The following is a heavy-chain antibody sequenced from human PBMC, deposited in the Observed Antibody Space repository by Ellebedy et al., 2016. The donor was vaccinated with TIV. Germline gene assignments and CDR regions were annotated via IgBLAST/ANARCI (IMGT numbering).Heavy chain of an antibody. CDR3: ARGTTRDGYKYYYFDY. J-gene: IGHJ4*02. Sequence: MPSETLSLTCTVSGGSISSYYWSWIRQPPGKGLEWIGYIYYSGSTNYNPSLKSRVTISVDTSKNQFSLKLSSVTAADTAVDYCARGTTRDGYKYYYFDYWGQGTLVTVSS. V-gene: IGHV4-59*01. CDR2: IYYSGST. D-gene: IGHD5-24*01. CDR1: GGSISSYY.